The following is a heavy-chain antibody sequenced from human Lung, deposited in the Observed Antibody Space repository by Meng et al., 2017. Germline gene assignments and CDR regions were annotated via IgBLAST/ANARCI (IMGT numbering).Heavy chain of an antibody. CDR2: INHSGST. D-gene: IGHD4-11*01. CDR1: GGAFSDYS. Sequence: KGGAGLLKSSRTMSLTCVVSGGAFSDYSWSWIRQPPGKGLEWIGEINHSGSTNYNPSLESRATISVDTSQNNLSLKLSSVTAADSAVYYCARGPTTMAHDFDYWGQGTLVTVSS. J-gene: IGHJ4*02. CDR3: ARGPTTMAHDFDY. V-gene: IGHV4-34*01.